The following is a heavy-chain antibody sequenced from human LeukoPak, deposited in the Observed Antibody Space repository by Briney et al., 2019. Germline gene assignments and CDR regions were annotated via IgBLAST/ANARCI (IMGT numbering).Heavy chain of an antibody. J-gene: IGHJ4*02. CDR3: ASARYFDWLLPAYFDY. CDR2: IYHSGST. V-gene: IGHV4-4*02. D-gene: IGHD3-9*01. Sequence: MTSETLSLTCAVSGGSISSSNWWSWVRQPPGKGLEWIGEIYHSGSTNYNPSLKSRVTISVDRSKNQFSLKLSSVTAADTAVYYCASARYFDWLLPAYFDYWGQGTLVTVSS. CDR1: GGSISSSNW.